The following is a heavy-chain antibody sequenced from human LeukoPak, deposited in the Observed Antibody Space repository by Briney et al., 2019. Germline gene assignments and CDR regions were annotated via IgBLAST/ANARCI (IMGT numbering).Heavy chain of an antibody. D-gene: IGHD1-20*01. CDR3: ARDAPSRYNWNDGIDY. CDR1: GYTFTSYG. V-gene: IGHV1-18*01. J-gene: IGHJ4*02. Sequence: ASVNVSCKASGYTFTSYGISWVRQAPGQGLEWMGWICAHNGNTDYAQKLQGRVTMTTDTSTSTAYMELRSLRSDDTAVYYCARDAPSRYNWNDGIDYWGQGTLVTVSS. CDR2: ICAHNGNT.